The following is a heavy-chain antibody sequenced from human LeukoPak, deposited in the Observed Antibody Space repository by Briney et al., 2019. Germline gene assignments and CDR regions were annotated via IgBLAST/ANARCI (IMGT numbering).Heavy chain of an antibody. CDR2: INPNSGDT. J-gene: IGHJ4*02. V-gene: IGHV1-2*02. Sequence: ASVKVSCKASGYTFTGYYMHWVRQAPGQRLEWMGWINPNSGDTNYAQKFQGRVTMTRDTSINTAYMDVSSLRSDDTAVYYCARGGRRYSSSWEMDYWGQGTLVTVSS. D-gene: IGHD6-13*01. CDR1: GYTFTGYY. CDR3: ARGGRRYSSSWEMDY.